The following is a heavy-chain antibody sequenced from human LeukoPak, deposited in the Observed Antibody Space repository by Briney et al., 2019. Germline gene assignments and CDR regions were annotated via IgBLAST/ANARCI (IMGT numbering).Heavy chain of an antibody. D-gene: IGHD3/OR15-3a*01. CDR2: ILYDGGNK. CDR3: ARDGLLRGTTDWFDP. J-gene: IGHJ5*02. V-gene: IGHV3-33*05. Sequence: GGSLRFSCEAPGFTFRAHGIHWVRKVPGKGRGGGAPILYDGGNKFYADSVKGRFNISRDNSNNMVYLQMNSLRAEDTAVYFCARDGLLRGTTDWFDPWGQGTPVTVSS. CDR1: GFTFRAHG.